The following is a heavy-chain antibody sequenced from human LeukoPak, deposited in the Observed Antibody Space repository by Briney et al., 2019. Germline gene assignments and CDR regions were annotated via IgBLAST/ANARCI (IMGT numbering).Heavy chain of an antibody. CDR2: ISSSSSYI. J-gene: IGHJ4*02. CDR3: ARDHCSSTSCYIDY. CDR1: GFTFSTYW. Sequence: PGGSLRLSCAASGFTFSTYWMHWVRQAPGKGLEWVSSISSSSSYIYYADSVKGRFTISRDNAKNSLYLQMNSLRAEDTAVYYCARDHCSSTSCYIDYWGQGTLVTVSS. V-gene: IGHV3-21*01. D-gene: IGHD2-2*02.